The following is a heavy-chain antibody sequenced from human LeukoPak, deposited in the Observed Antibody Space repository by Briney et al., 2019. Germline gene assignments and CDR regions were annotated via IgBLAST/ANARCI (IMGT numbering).Heavy chain of an antibody. CDR1: GYTFTSCD. Sequence: GASVKVSCKASGYTFTSCDINWVRQATGQGLEWMGWMNPNSGNTGYAQKFQGRVTITRNTSISTAYMELSSLRSEDTAVYYCARVCSSTSCYNDAFDIWGQGTMVTVSS. V-gene: IGHV1-8*03. CDR3: ARVCSSTSCYNDAFDI. J-gene: IGHJ3*02. CDR2: MNPNSGNT. D-gene: IGHD2-2*02.